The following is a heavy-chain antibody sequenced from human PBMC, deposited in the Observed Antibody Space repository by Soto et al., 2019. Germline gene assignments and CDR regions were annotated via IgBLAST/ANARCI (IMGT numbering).Heavy chain of an antibody. CDR3: ARGGGYGRLQLTFDY. CDR2: IYYSGRT. V-gene: IGHV4-39*07. CDR1: GGSISSNSYY. J-gene: IGHJ4*02. Sequence: SETLSLTCTVSGGSISSNSYYWGWIRQPPGKGLEWIGSIYYSGRTYYRPTLKSRVTISVDTSKNQFSLKLSSVTAADTAVYYCARGGGYGRLQLTFDYWGQGTLVTVSS. D-gene: IGHD5-18*01.